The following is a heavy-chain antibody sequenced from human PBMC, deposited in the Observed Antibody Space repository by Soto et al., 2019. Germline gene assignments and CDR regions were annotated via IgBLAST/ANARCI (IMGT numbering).Heavy chain of an antibody. D-gene: IGHD6-19*01. J-gene: IGHJ6*02. CDR1: GFNFGAYA. V-gene: IGHV3-23*01. CDR2: ISGSSSGT. Sequence: VGSLRLSCEASGFNFGAYAMSWVRQAPGKGLEWVSGISGSSSGTYYTDSVKGRFTISRDNSKNTVYLQMNSLRGEDTAVYYCAKDRSENFWVYYYAMDVWGQGTAVTVSS. CDR3: AKDRSENFWVYYYAMDV.